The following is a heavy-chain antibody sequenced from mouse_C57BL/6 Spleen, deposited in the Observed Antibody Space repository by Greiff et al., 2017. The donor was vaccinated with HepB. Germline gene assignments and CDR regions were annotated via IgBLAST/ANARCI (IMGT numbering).Heavy chain of an antibody. Sequence: VQLQQSGAELVRPGASVTLSCKASGYTFTDNEMHWVKQTPVHGLEWIGAIDPETGGTAYNQKFKGKAILTADKSSSTAYMELRSLTSEDSAVYYCISNYVGDVNYWGQGTTLTVSS. J-gene: IGHJ2*01. D-gene: IGHD2-5*01. CDR1: GYTFTDNE. V-gene: IGHV1-15*01. CDR2: IDPETGGT. CDR3: ISNYVGDVNY.